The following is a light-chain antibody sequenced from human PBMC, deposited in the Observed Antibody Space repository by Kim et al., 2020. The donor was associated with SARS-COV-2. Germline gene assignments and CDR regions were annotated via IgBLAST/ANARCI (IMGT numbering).Light chain of an antibody. CDR1: QGISTS. J-gene: IGKJ2*03. Sequence: SASVGDRVTITGRASQGISTSVALFQQKAGKVPKLLIYDASTLQSGFPSRFSGSGSGSDFSLTISSLQPEDVAVYYCQNYDRAPHSFGQGTKLEI. CDR2: DAS. CDR3: QNYDRAPHS. V-gene: IGKV1-27*01.